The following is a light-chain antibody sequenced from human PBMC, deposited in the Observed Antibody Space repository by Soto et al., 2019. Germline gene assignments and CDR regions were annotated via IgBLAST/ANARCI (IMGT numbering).Light chain of an antibody. CDR1: KLGDKY. CDR2: QDS. V-gene: IGLV3-1*01. J-gene: IGLJ2*01. Sequence: SYELTQPPSVSVSPGQTASITCSGEKLGDKYACWYQQKPGQSPVLVIYQDSKRPSGITERFSGSKSGNTATLTISGTQAMDEADYYCQAWDSSTPVVFGGGTKLTVL. CDR3: QAWDSSTPVV.